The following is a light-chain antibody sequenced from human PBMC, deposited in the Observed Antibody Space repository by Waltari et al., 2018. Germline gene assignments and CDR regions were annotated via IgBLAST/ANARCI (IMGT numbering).Light chain of an antibody. J-gene: IGKJ1*01. CDR2: GAS. CDR3: QHYLRLPVA. Sequence: EIVLTQSPGTLSLSPGDRAIVSCRASQSVGRTLAWYQQKPGQAPRLLIYGASNRAIGIPDRFIGSGSGTEFSLTISGLEPEDSAVYYCQHYLRLPVAFGQGTKVEIK. CDR1: QSVGRT. V-gene: IGKV3-20*01.